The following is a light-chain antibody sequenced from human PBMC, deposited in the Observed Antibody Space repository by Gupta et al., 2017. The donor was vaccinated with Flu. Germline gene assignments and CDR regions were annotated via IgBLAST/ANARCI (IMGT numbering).Light chain of an antibody. CDR2: AAS. CDR1: QGISSY. J-gene: IGKJ2*01. CDR3: QHRNSSPYI. V-gene: IGKV1-9*01. Sequence: DIQLTQSPSFLSASVGDRVTITCRASQGISSYLAWYQQNPGKAPKLLIYAASTLQSGVPSRFSGSGSGTEFTLTISSRQPEDFATYYCQHRNSSPYIFGQGTKLEIK.